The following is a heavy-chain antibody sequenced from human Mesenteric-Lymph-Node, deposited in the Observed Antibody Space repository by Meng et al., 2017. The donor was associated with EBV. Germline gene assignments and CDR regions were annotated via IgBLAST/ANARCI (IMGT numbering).Heavy chain of an antibody. D-gene: IGHD3-10*01. CDR2: INHSGST. CDR3: ARGKTMVRGVTSDY. J-gene: IGHJ4*02. V-gene: IGHV4-34*01. CDR1: GGSVSGYY. Sequence: QVQLQACGAGLLKPSETLSLTCVVDGGSVSGYYCTWIRQPPGKGLEWIGEINHSGSTNYNPSLKSRVTISLDTSKNQFSLKLNSVTAADTAVYYCARGKTMVRGVTSDYWGQGTLVTVSS.